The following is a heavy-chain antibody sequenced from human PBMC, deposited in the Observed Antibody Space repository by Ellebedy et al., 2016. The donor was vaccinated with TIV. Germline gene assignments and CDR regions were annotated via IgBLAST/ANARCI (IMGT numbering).Heavy chain of an antibody. D-gene: IGHD6-19*01. CDR3: AAKNVHNSGLLGEAFDV. Sequence: KVSCKGSGYRFSDYWIGWVRQLPGKGLEWMGKIFPRDSETIYSPSFQGQVTISADQSVTTAHLQWNSLRASDTAMYYCAAKNVHNSGLLGEAFDVWGQGTFVTVSS. V-gene: IGHV5-51*01. CDR1: GYRFSDYW. CDR2: IFPRDSET. J-gene: IGHJ3*01.